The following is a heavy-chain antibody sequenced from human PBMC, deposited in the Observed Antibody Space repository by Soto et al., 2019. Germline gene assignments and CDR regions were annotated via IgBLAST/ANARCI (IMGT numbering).Heavy chain of an antibody. J-gene: IGHJ6*02. CDR1: GYSFTSYW. CDR3: ARHAVFTVTPSDYYYYGMDV. CDR2: IDPSDSYT. V-gene: IGHV5-10-1*01. D-gene: IGHD4-4*01. Sequence: GESLKISCKGSGYSFTSYWISWVCQMPGKGLEWVGRIDPSDSYTNYSPSFQGHVTISADKSISTAYLQWSSLKASDTAMYYFARHAVFTVTPSDYYYYGMDVWGQGTTVTVSS.